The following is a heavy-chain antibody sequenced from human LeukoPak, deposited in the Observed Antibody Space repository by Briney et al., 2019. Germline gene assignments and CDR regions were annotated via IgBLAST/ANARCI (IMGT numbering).Heavy chain of an antibody. J-gene: IGHJ4*02. V-gene: IGHV3-21*01. CDR3: AREKNSGGLDY. D-gene: IGHD4-23*01. Sequence: GGSLRLSCAASGFTFSSYSMNWVRHAREKGLEWVSSISSSSNYIYYADSVKARYTISRDNAKNSLYLQMNRLRAEDTAVYFCAREKNSGGLDYWGQGTLVTVSS. CDR2: ISSSSNYI. CDR1: GFTFSSYS.